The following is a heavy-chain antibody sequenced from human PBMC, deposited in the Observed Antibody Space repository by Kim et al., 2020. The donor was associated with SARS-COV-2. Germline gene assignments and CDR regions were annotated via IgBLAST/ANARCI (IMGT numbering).Heavy chain of an antibody. CDR1: GFTSDDYA. CDR2: ISWNSGSI. V-gene: IGHV3-9*02. J-gene: IGHJ4*02. D-gene: IGHD5-18*01. CDR3: AKDLRGYSYGLGY. Sequence: GGSLRLSCAASGFTSDDYAMHWVRQAPGKGLEWVSGISWNSGSIGYADSVKGRFTISRDNAKNSLYLQMNSLRAEDTALYYCAKDLRGYSYGLGYWGQGTLVTVSS.